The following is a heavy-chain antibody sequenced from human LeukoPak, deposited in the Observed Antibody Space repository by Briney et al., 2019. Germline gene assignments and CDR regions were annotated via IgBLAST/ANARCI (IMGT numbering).Heavy chain of an antibody. J-gene: IGHJ4*02. D-gene: IGHD1-26*01. CDR2: INPNTGDT. V-gene: IGHV1-2*02. Sequence: ASVKVSCKASGYRFIDYFIHWVRQAPGQGPECMGWINPNTGDTKYVQRFQGRVTMTRDTSSSTAYMELSGLNSDDTAMYFCARGVGATNPLFDYWGQGTLVTVSS. CDR3: ARGVGATNPLFDY. CDR1: GYRFIDYF.